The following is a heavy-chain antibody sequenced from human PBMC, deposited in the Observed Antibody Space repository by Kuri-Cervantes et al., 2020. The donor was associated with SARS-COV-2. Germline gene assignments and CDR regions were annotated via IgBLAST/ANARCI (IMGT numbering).Heavy chain of an antibody. CDR1: GGSISSYY. J-gene: IGHJ2*01. V-gene: IGHV4-59*13. D-gene: IGHD5-12*01. Sequence: SETLSLTCTVSGGSISSYYWSWIRQPPGKGLEWIGYIYYSGSTNYNPSLKSRVTISVDTSKNQFSLKLSSVTAADTAVYYCAREPPGWLRNSGENWYFDLWGRGTLVTVSS. CDR2: IYYSGST. CDR3: AREPPGWLRNSGENWYFDL.